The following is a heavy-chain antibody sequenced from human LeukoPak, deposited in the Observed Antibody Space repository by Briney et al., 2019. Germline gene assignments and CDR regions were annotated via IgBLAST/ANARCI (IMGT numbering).Heavy chain of an antibody. J-gene: IGHJ5*02. CDR2: IIPIFGTA. CDR1: GGTFSSYA. V-gene: IGHV1-69*13. CDR3: ARHYGDYVVGNWFDP. D-gene: IGHD4-17*01. Sequence: SVKVSCKASGGTFSSYAISWVRQAPGQGLEWMGGIIPIFGTANYAQKFQGRVTITADESTSTAYMELSSLRSEDTAVYYCARHYGDYVVGNWFDPWGQGTLITVSS.